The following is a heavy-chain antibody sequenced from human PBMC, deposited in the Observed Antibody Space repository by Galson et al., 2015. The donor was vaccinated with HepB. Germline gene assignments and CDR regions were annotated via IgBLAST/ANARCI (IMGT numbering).Heavy chain of an antibody. CDR2: IGNADDT. CDR3: AREGNNGGDHWLGALDI. J-gene: IGHJ3*02. D-gene: IGHD2-21*02. Sequence: SLRLSCAASGFTFSSSEMHWVRQVSGKGLEWVSAIGNADDTYYADSEKGRFTISRENAKNSLYLQMNSLRAGDTAMYYCAREGNNGGDHWLGALDIWGQGTMVTVSS. CDR1: GFTFSSSE. V-gene: IGHV3-13*01.